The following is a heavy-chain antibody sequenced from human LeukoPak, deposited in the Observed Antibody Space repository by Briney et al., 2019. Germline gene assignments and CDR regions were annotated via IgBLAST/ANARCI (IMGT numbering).Heavy chain of an antibody. D-gene: IGHD5-12*01. V-gene: IGHV1-2*02. Sequence: ASVKVSCEASGYSFTGHYMHWVRQAPGQGLEWMGWINPNSGGTNYAQKFQGRVTMTRDTSISTAYMELSRLRSDDTAVYYCAREFEWLQGCDHWGQGTLVTVSS. CDR1: GYSFTGHY. CDR3: AREFEWLQGCDH. J-gene: IGHJ4*02. CDR2: INPNSGGT.